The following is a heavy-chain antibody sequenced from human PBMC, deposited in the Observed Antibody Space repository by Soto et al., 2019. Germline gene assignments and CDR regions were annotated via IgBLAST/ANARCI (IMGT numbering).Heavy chain of an antibody. V-gene: IGHV1-69*13. Sequence: SVKISCKASGGTFSGFTISWVRQAPGQGLEWMGGIIPIYGTANYAQKFQGRVTITADASTRTAYMELSSLRSEDTAVYYCAKDRRADWESYYYYAMDVWGQGTTVTVSS. J-gene: IGHJ6*02. CDR1: GGTFSGFT. CDR2: IIPIYGTA. D-gene: IGHD1-26*01. CDR3: AKDRRADWESYYYYAMDV.